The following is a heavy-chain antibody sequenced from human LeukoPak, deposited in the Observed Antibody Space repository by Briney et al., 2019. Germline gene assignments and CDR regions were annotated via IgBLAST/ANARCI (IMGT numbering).Heavy chain of an antibody. CDR1: GFTFSENW. Sequence: PGGSLRLSCVASGFTFSENWMHWVRQAPGKGLAWVSHINRDGGLTNYADSVKGRFTISRDNARNTVYLQMSSLRVEDTAIYFCAREEHRLAEAGTSAFDLGGQGTLVTVS. J-gene: IGHJ3*01. CDR3: AREEHRLAEAGTSAFDL. D-gene: IGHD6-13*01. CDR2: INRDGGLT. V-gene: IGHV3-74*01.